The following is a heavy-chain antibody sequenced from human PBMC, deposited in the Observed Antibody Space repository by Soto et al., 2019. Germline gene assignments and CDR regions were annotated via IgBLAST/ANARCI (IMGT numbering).Heavy chain of an antibody. D-gene: IGHD6-13*01. CDR3: AKETGIAAAGTESYYYYGMDV. J-gene: IGHJ6*02. CDR1: GFTFISYA. CDR2: ISGSGGST. V-gene: IGHV3-23*01. Sequence: PWGSLRLSCAASGFTFISYAIILGRQSPFKWLEWVSAISGSGGSTYYADSVKGRFTISRDNSKNTLYLQMNSLRAEDTAVYYCAKETGIAAAGTESYYYYGMDVWGQGTTVTVSS.